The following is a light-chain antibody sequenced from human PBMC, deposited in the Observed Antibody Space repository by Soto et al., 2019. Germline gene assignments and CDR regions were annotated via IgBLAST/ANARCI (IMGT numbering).Light chain of an antibody. J-gene: IGKJ1*01. Sequence: EIVFTQSPATLSVSPEERATLSCRASQIVITNLAWYQQKPVQAPRLLIYGASTRAAIIPARLSGSGSGTELTLTISSLQSEDFAVYYCQQYNKWPRTFGKGTKVDIK. CDR2: GAS. CDR3: QQYNKWPRT. CDR1: QIVITN. V-gene: IGKV3-15*01.